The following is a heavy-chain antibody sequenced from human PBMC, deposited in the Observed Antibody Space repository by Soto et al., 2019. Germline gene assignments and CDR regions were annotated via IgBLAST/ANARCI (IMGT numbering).Heavy chain of an antibody. Sequence: QVQLVESGGGVVQPGRSLRLSCAASGFTFSSYAMHWVRQAPGKGLEWVAVISYDGSNKYYADSVKGRFTISRDNSKNPLYLQMNSLRAEDTAVYYCARVGTIFGVGARFDYWGQGTLVTVSS. CDR3: ARVGTIFGVGARFDY. CDR1: GFTFSSYA. V-gene: IGHV3-30-3*01. CDR2: ISYDGSNK. J-gene: IGHJ4*02. D-gene: IGHD3-3*01.